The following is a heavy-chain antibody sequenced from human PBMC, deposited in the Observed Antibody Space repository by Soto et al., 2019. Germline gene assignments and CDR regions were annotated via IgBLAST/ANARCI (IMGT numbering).Heavy chain of an antibody. J-gene: IGHJ6*03. Sequence: SETLSLTCTVSGGSISSYYWSWIRQPPGKGLEWIGYIYYSGSTNYNPSLKSRVTISVDTSKNQFSLKLSSVTAADTAVYYCARQVYEAARHGYYYNNDVWGKGTTVSVSS. V-gene: IGHV4-59*08. D-gene: IGHD6-6*01. CDR2: IYYSGST. CDR3: ARQVYEAARHGYYYNNDV. CDR1: GGSISSYY.